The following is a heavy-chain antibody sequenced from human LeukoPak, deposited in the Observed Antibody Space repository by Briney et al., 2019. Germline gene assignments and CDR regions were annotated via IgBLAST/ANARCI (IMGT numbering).Heavy chain of an antibody. CDR3: ARDDGRSGCAH. V-gene: IGHV3-53*01. CDR1: GFSVSNNY. CDR2: ISGGGTA. D-gene: IGHD3-3*01. J-gene: IGHJ4*02. Sequence: PGGSLRLSCAGSGFSVSNNYMSWVRQAPWKGLEWVSGISGGGTAHYADSVMGRFTVSRDNSKNTLHLQMNSLRAEDTAVYYCARDDGRSGCAHWGQGTLVTVSS.